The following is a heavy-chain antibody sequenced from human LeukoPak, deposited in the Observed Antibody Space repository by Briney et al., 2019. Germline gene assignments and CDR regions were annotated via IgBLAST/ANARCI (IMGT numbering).Heavy chain of an antibody. CDR2: IYYSGST. CDR1: GGSISSGGYY. V-gene: IGHV4-31*03. Sequence: SETLSLTCTVSGGSISSGGYYWSWIRQHPGKGLEWIGYIYYSGSTYYNPSLKSRVTISVDTSKNQFSLKLGSVTAADTAVYYCARVGSSSSQIDYWGQGTLVTVSS. D-gene: IGHD6-6*01. CDR3: ARVGSSSSQIDY. J-gene: IGHJ4*02.